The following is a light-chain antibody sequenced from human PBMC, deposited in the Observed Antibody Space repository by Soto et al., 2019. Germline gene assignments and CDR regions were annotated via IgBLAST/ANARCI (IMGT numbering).Light chain of an antibody. CDR2: KVS. CDR3: MQGTNWPQT. CDR1: QSLVYSDGNTY. Sequence: DVVMTQSPLSLPVTLGQPASISCRSSQSLVYSDGNTYLNWFQQRPGQSPRRLIYKVSNRDSGVPDRFSGSGSGTDFILKISRVEAEDVGVYYCMQGTNWPQTFGQGTKVEIK. J-gene: IGKJ1*01. V-gene: IGKV2-30*01.